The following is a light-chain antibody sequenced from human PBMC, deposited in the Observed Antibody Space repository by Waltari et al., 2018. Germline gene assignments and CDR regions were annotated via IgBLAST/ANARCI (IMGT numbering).Light chain of an antibody. V-gene: IGLV2-14*01. CDR3: SSYTSSSTLYV. CDR1: SSDVGGYNY. J-gene: IGLJ1*01. CDR2: EVS. Sequence: QSALTQPASVSGSPGQSITISCTGTSSDVGGYNYVSWYQLHPGKAPKLMIYEVSNRPSGVSNGFSGSKSGNTASLTISGLQAEDEADYYCSSYTSSSTLYVFGTGTKVTVL.